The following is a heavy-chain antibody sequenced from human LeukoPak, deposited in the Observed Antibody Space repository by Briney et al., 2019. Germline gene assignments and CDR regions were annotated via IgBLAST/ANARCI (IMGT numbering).Heavy chain of an antibody. CDR3: ARVSRDGYNDY. D-gene: IGHD5-24*01. CDR1: GGSISSSSYY. J-gene: IGHJ4*02. V-gene: IGHV4-39*07. CDR2: IYYSGST. Sequence: SETLSLTCTVSGGSISSSSYYWAWIRQPPGKGLEWIGSIYYSGSTYYNPSLKSRVTISVDTSKNQFSLKLSSVTAADTAVYYCARVSRDGYNDYWGQGTLVTVSS.